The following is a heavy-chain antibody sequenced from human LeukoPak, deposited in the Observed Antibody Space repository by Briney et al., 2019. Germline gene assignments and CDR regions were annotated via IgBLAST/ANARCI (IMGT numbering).Heavy chain of an antibody. CDR1: GFTFGSYS. Sequence: GGSLRLSCAASGFTFGSYSMNWVRQAPGKGLEWVSSISSSSSYIYYADSVKGRFTISRDNAKNSLYLQMNSLRAEDTAVYYCARPYDYGDYVDAFDIWGQGTMVTVSS. CDR3: ARPYDYGDYVDAFDI. J-gene: IGHJ3*02. CDR2: ISSSSSYI. D-gene: IGHD4-17*01. V-gene: IGHV3-21*01.